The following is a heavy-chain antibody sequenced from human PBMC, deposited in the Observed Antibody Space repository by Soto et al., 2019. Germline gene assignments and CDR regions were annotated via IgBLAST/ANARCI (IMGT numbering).Heavy chain of an antibody. V-gene: IGHV1-18*01. CDR2: IRPDSGNI. CDR1: GYTFSSVG. CDR3: ARDRSTGDY. J-gene: IGHJ4*02. Sequence: QVQLVQSGTEVRKPGASVRVSCKASGYTFSSVGISWVRQAPGQGLEWMGWIRPDSGNIDYAQKFEGRVTMTADTSPSRVYTELRSLGSDDTAVYDCARDRSTGDYWGQGTLVTVSS.